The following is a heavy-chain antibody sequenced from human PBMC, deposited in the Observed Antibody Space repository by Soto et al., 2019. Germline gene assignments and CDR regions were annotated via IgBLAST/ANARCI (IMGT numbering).Heavy chain of an antibody. CDR1: GGSISSSSYY. J-gene: IGHJ4*02. Sequence: ASETLSLTCTVSGGSISSSSYYWCWIRQPPGKGLEWIGSIYYSGSTYYNPSLKSRVTISVDTSKNQFSLKLSSVTAADTAVYYCARAPPPYFYDSSGYGLYFACWGQGTLVTVSS. CDR3: ARAPPPYFYDSSGYGLYFAC. CDR2: IYYSGST. D-gene: IGHD3-22*01. V-gene: IGHV4-39*01.